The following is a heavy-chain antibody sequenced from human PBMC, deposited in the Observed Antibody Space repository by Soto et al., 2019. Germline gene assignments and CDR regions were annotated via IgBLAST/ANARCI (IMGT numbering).Heavy chain of an antibody. CDR2: IKQDGSEK. CDR3: ARDRGSSSWYFIAVAGDAFDF. CDR1: GFTFSSYW. V-gene: IGHV3-7*01. J-gene: IGHJ3*01. D-gene: IGHD6-13*01. Sequence: GGSLRLSCAASGFTFSSYWMSWVRQAPGKGLEWVANIKQDGSEKYYVDSVKGRFTISRDNAKNSLYLQMNSLRAEDTAVYYCARDRGSSSWYFIAVAGDAFDFWGQGTMVTVSS.